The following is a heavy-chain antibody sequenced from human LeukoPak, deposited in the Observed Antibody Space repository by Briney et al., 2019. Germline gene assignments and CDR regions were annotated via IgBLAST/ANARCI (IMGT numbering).Heavy chain of an antibody. CDR3: AKNYYVDY. J-gene: IGHJ4*02. Sequence: GRSLRLSCAASGFTFSNYAMHWVRQAPGKGLEWVAVISYDGSTKYYADSVKGRFTISRDNSKNTLYRQMNSLRAEDTAVYYCAKNYYVDYWGQGTLVTVSS. CDR1: GFTFSNYA. D-gene: IGHD2/OR15-2a*01. CDR2: ISYDGSTK. V-gene: IGHV3-30*04.